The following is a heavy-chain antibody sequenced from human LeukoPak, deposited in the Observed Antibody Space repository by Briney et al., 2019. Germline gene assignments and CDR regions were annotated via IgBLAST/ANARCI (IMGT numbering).Heavy chain of an antibody. CDR1: GFPFSTYS. J-gene: IGHJ3*02. Sequence: PGGSLRLSCAPSGFPFSTYSIHWLRQAPGKGREGVAFIRYDGSLKHYADSVKGRFTISRHNSKNTLYLQMDSLRADDTAVFYCAKVRTEIDDNAFDMWGHGSMVTVSS. CDR3: AKVRTEIDDNAFDM. V-gene: IGHV3-30*02. CDR2: IRYDGSLK. D-gene: IGHD3-9*01.